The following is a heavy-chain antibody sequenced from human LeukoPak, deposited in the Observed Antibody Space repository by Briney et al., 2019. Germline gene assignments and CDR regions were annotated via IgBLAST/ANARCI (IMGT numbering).Heavy chain of an antibody. CDR1: GYTFTSYG. Sequence: SVKVSCKASGYTFTSYGISWVRQAPGQGLEWMGGIIPIFGTANYAQKFQGRVTITADESTSTAYMELSSLRSEDTAVYYCARSTDIVVVPAATRFLEGSLEHGYYYYMDVWGKGTTVTVSS. D-gene: IGHD2-2*01. V-gene: IGHV1-69*13. J-gene: IGHJ6*03. CDR3: ARSTDIVVVPAATRFLEGSLEHGYYYYMDV. CDR2: IIPIFGTA.